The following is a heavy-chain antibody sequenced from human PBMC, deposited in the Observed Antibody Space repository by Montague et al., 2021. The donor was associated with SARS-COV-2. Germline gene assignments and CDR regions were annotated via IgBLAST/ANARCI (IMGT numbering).Heavy chain of an antibody. CDR3: ARTTTRMLYPENAFDI. Sequence: CAISGYSVSSNTATWNWIRQSPSSFLEWLGRTYYRSKCYHDYAISLKSRITINPDTSKNQFSLQLSSVAPVDTAVFYCARTTTRMLYPENAFDIWGQGTMVNVSS. V-gene: IGHV6-1*01. CDR1: GYSVSSNTAT. D-gene: IGHD2-15*01. J-gene: IGHJ3*02. CDR2: TYYRSKCYH.